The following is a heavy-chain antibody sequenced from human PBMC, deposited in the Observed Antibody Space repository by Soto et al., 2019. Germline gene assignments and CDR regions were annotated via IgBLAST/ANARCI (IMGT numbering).Heavy chain of an antibody. CDR2: IKSKTDGGTT. CDR1: GFTFSNAW. V-gene: IGHV3-15*01. Sequence: GGSLRLSCAASGFTFSNAWMSWVRQAPGKGLEWVGRIKSKTDGGTTDYAAPVKGRFTISRDDSKNTLYLQMNSLKTEDTAVYYFTTGALLLWAPYYYYYMDVWGKGTTVTVSS. J-gene: IGHJ6*03. CDR3: TTGALLLWAPYYYYYMDV. D-gene: IGHD3-10*01.